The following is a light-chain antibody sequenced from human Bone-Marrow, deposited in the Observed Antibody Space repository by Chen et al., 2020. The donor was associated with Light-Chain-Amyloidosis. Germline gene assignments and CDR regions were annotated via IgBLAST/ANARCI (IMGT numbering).Light chain of an antibody. V-gene: IGLV3-25*03. Sequence: SYELTQPPSVSVSPGQTARITCSGDDLPTKYAYGYQQKPGHAPVLVIHRDTERPSGISERFSCSGSVTTATLTIRGVQAEDEADYHCQSADSSGTYEVIFGGGTKLTVL. CDR2: RDT. CDR1: DLPTKY. CDR3: QSADSSGTYEVI. J-gene: IGLJ2*01.